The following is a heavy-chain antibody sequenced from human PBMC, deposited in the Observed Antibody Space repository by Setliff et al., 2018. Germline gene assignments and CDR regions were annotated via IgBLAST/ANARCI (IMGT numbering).Heavy chain of an antibody. Sequence: ASVKVSCKATGYTLSRHYMHWLRQAPGQGLEWLGIISPGGGATTYAQKFQGRVILARDTSTSTVYMELGALKSDDTAVYYCARASTSIDPYDFDYWGQGTLVTVSS. CDR3: ARASTSIDPYDFDY. J-gene: IGHJ4*02. V-gene: IGHV1-46*01. D-gene: IGHD3-16*02. CDR1: GYTLSRHY. CDR2: ISPGGGAT.